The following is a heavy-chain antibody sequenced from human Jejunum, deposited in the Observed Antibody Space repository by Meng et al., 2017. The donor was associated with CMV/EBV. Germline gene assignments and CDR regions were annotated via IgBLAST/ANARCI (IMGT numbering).Heavy chain of an antibody. Sequence: CAASGFTFSSYWMNWVRQAPGKGLEWVVNIKEDGSEKYYVDSVEGRFTISRDNAKNSLYLQMNTLRAEETAVYYCARGWSWSLDYWGQGTLVTVSS. CDR2: IKEDGSEK. V-gene: IGHV3-7*01. CDR1: GFTFSSYW. CDR3: ARGWSWSLDY. J-gene: IGHJ4*02. D-gene: IGHD1-26*01.